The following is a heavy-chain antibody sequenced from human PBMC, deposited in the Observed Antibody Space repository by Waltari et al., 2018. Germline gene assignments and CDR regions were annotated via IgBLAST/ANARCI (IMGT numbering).Heavy chain of an antibody. V-gene: IGHV5-51*03. CDR1: GYSFTSYW. D-gene: IGHD2-15*01. CDR3: ARLAEGSGGPSWFDP. J-gene: IGHJ5*02. CDR2: IVPVDPVT. Sequence: EVQLVQSGAEVKKPGESLKISCKGSGYSFTSYWIGWVRQMPGKGLEWMGIIVPVDPVTSYSPSFQGQVTISADKSISTAYLQWSSLKASDTAMYYCARLAEGSGGPSWFDPWGQGTLVTVSS.